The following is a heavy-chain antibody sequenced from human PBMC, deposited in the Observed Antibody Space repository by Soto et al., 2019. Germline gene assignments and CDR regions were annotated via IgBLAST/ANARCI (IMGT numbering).Heavy chain of an antibody. D-gene: IGHD2-2*01. CDR3: ARVNIVGVPLAPYYFDY. CDR2: ISSSSSTI. CDR1: GFTFSRSS. Sequence: EVKLVESAGGLVQPGGSLRLSCAASGFTFSRSSMNWVRQAPGKGLEWISYISSSSSTIYYADSVKGRFTISRDNANNSLDLEMNSLRAEDTAVYYCARVNIVGVPLAPYYFDYWGQGTLVTVSS. J-gene: IGHJ4*02. V-gene: IGHV3-48*01.